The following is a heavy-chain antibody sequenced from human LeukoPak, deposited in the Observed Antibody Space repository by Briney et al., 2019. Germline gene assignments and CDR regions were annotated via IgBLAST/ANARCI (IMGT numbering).Heavy chain of an antibody. J-gene: IGHJ4*02. CDR1: GYTFTSYD. Sequence: ASVKVSCKASGYTFTSYDINWVRQATGQGLEWMGWMNPNSGNTGYAQKFQGRVTMTTDTSTSTAYMELRSLRSDDTAVYYCARGRFYCTNGVCSDPGNDYWGQGTLVTVSS. D-gene: IGHD2-8*01. CDR3: ARGRFYCTNGVCSDPGNDY. V-gene: IGHV1-8*01. CDR2: MNPNSGNT.